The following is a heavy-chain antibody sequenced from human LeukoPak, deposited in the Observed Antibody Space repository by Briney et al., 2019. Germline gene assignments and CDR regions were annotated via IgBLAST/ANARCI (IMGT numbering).Heavy chain of an antibody. CDR3: ECGGTIYYFDY. CDR1: GFTFSSYW. Sequence: QTGGSLRLSCAASGFTFSSYWMHWVRQAPGKGLVWVSRINTDESSTSYADSVKGRFTISRDNAKNTLNLQMNSLRAEDTAVYYCECGGTIYYFDYWGQGTLVTVSS. CDR2: INTDESST. D-gene: IGHD2-21*01. J-gene: IGHJ4*02. V-gene: IGHV3-74*01.